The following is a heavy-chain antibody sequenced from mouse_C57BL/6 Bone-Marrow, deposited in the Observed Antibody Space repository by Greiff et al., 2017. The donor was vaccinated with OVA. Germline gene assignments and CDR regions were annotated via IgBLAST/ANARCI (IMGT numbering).Heavy chain of an antibody. CDR2: FHPYNDDT. Sequence: QVQLQQSGAELVKPGASVKMSCKASGYTFTTYPIEWMKQNHGKSLEWIGNFHPYNDDTKYNEKFKGKATLTVEKSSSTVYLELSRLPSDDSAVYYCARGPPYYGRSHWYFDVWGTGTTVTVSS. D-gene: IGHD1-1*01. J-gene: IGHJ1*03. CDR3: ARGPPYYGRSHWYFDV. CDR1: GYTFTTYP. V-gene: IGHV1-47*01.